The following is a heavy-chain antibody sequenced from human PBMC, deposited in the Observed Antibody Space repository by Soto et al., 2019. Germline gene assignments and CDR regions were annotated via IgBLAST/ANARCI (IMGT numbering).Heavy chain of an antibody. CDR1: GGSISDQY. CDR2: IYYTGST. CDR3: ARLNGYCISPNCHSYYGMDV. V-gene: IGHV4-59*08. J-gene: IGHJ6*02. Sequence: NPSETLSLTCTVSGGSISDQYWSWIRQPPGKGLEWIGFIYYTGSTSYNPSHNSRVSMSVDTSKNQFSLKLSSVTAADTAVYYCARLNGYCISPNCHSYYGMDVWGQGTTVTVSS. D-gene: IGHD2-2*03.